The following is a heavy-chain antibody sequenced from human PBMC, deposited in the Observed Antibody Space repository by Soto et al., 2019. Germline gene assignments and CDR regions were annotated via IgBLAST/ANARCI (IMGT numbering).Heavy chain of an antibody. CDR1: GFTFRSYS. D-gene: IGHD6-13*01. CDR3: ARDRGSSTFDY. CDR2: ISSSSSYI. V-gene: IGHV3-21*01. Sequence: EVQLVESGGGLVKPGGSLRLSCAASGFTFRSYSMNWVRQAPGKGLEWVSSISSSSSYISYADSVKGRFTISRDNAKHSLYLQMHSLRAEDTAVYYCARDRGSSTFDYWGQGTLVTVSS. J-gene: IGHJ4*02.